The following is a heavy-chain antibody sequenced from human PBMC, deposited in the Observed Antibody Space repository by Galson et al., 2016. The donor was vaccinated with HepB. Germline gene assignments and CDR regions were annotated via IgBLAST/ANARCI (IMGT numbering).Heavy chain of an antibody. Sequence: SVKVSCKASGYTFTSYGISWVRQAPGQGLEWMGWISAYNGNTYYAQNLQGRVTMTTETSTRTAYMELRSLRAEDTALYYCVIRWVWGQGTMVTVSS. D-gene: IGHD5-24*01. CDR3: VIRWV. V-gene: IGHV1-18*01. CDR1: GYTFTSYG. CDR2: ISAYNGNT. J-gene: IGHJ3*01.